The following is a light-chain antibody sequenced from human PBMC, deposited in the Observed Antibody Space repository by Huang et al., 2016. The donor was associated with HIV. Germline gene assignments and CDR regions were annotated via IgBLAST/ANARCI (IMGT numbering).Light chain of an antibody. J-gene: IGKJ2*01. CDR3: MEALQTPYT. CDR1: QSLRPRNSLNY. V-gene: IGKV2-28*01. CDR2: LGA. Sequence: VVMTQSPLSLPVTPGEPASISCRAGQSLRPRNSLNYLVWYLQKPGQSPQLLIHLGASRAAGVPDRCSGGGSGADFSLNSSRVEAEDAGIYYCMEALQTPYTFGQGTKLEI.